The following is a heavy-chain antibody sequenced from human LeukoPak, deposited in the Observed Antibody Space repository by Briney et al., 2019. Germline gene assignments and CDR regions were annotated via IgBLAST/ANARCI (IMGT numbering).Heavy chain of an antibody. V-gene: IGHV3-48*03. Sequence: GESLKISCAASGFTFSSYEMNWVRQAPGKGLEWVSYISSSGSTIYYADSVKGRFTISRDNAKNSLYLQMNSLRAEDTAVYYCASTIEIAAAGTGSFDYWGQGTLVTVSS. CDR3: ASTIEIAAAGTGSFDY. J-gene: IGHJ4*02. D-gene: IGHD6-13*01. CDR2: ISSSGSTI. CDR1: GFTFSSYE.